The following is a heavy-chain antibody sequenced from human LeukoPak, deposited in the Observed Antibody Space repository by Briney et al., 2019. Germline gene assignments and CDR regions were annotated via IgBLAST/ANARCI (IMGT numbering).Heavy chain of an antibody. Sequence: ASVKVSCKASGYTFTSYDINWVRQATGQGLEWMGWMNPNSGNTGYALKFQGRVTMTRNTSISTAYMELSSLRSEDTAVYYCARGLGESSSFPFYYYYYGMDVWGQGTTVTVSS. D-gene: IGHD6-6*01. CDR2: MNPNSGNT. CDR3: ARGLGESSSFPFYYYYYGMDV. J-gene: IGHJ6*02. CDR1: GYTFTSYD. V-gene: IGHV1-8*01.